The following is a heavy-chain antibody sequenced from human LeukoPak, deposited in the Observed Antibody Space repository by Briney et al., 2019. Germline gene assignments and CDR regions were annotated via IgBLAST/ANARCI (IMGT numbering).Heavy chain of an antibody. Sequence: SETLSLTCAVYGRSFSGYYWSWVRQPPGKGLECMGKVNHSGRTSYNPSLKSRVTISADTSNNQFSLRMTSLTAADTAVYYCARGIRGVIITTNYYNMDVWGPGTTVTVSS. V-gene: IGHV4-34*01. CDR2: VNHSGRT. D-gene: IGHD3-10*01. J-gene: IGHJ6*03. CDR3: ARGIRGVIITTNYYNMDV. CDR1: GRSFSGYY.